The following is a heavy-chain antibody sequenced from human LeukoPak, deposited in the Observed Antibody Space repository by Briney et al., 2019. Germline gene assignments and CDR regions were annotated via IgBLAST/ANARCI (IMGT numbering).Heavy chain of an antibody. V-gene: IGHV5-51*01. D-gene: IGHD4-17*01. CDR3: ARQEVERSRGYGNWFAP. CDR2: IYPGDSDT. Sequence: GESLKISCKGSGYSFTSCWIGWVRQMPGKGLEWMGIIYPGDSDTRYSPSFQGQVTISADKSISTAYLQWSSLKASDTAMYYCARQEVERSRGYGNWFAPWGQGTLVTVSA. CDR1: GYSFTSCW. J-gene: IGHJ5*02.